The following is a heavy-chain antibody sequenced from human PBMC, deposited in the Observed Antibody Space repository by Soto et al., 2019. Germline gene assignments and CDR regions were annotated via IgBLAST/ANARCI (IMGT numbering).Heavy chain of an antibody. D-gene: IGHD2-2*01. J-gene: IGHJ3*02. CDR1: GFTFSSYV. CDR3: ANSEYCITTSCSDAFDI. V-gene: IGHV3-30*18. Sequence: GGSLRLSCAASGFTFSSYVIHWVRQAPGKGLEWVPDISYDGNNKYYADSVKGRFTISRDNSKNTLYLQMNSLRAEDTAVYYCANSEYCITTSCSDAFDIWGQGTMVTVSS. CDR2: ISYDGNNK.